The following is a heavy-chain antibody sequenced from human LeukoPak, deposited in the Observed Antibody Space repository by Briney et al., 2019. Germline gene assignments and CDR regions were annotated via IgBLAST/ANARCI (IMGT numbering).Heavy chain of an antibody. CDR3: ARDYAIQYGMDV. Sequence: SETLSLTCAVYGGSFSGYYWSWIRQPPGKGLEWIGEINHSGSTNYNPSLKSRVTISVDTSKNQFSLKLSSVTAEDTAVYYCARDYAIQYGMDVWGQGTTVTVSS. CDR1: GGSFSGYY. V-gene: IGHV4-34*01. J-gene: IGHJ6*02. D-gene: IGHD3-16*01. CDR2: INHSGST.